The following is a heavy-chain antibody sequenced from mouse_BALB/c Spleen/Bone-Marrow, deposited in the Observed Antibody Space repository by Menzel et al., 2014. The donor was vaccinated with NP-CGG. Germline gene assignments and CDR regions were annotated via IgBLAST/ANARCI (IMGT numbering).Heavy chain of an antibody. J-gene: IGHJ2*01. CDR3: ARHDYDEENFDY. CDR1: GFTFSSYG. Sequence: EVNVVESGGDLVKPGGSLKPSCAASGFTFSSYGMSWVRQTPDKRLEWVATISSGGSYTYYPDSVKGRFTISRDNAKNTLYLQMSSLKSEDTAMYYCARHDYDEENFDYWGQGTTLTVSS. V-gene: IGHV5-6*01. D-gene: IGHD2-4*01. CDR2: ISSGGSYT.